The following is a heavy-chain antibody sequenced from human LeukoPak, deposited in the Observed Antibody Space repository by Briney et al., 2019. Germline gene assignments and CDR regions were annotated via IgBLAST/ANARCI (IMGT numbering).Heavy chain of an antibody. CDR3: ASPGGSYSGLFNY. Sequence: GGSLRLSCAASGLTFSIYAMNWVRQAPGKGLEWVSAISAIGGSSHYADSVRGRFTISRDNSKNTLYLEMNSLRAEDSAVYYRASPGGSYSGLFNYWGQGTLVSVSS. J-gene: IGHJ4*02. D-gene: IGHD1-26*01. V-gene: IGHV3-23*01. CDR2: ISAIGGSS. CDR1: GLTFSIYA.